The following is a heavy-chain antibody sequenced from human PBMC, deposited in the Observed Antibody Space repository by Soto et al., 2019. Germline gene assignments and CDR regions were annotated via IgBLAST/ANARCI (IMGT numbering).Heavy chain of an antibody. Sequence: PGGSLRLSCAASGFTFSSYAMSWVRQAPGKGLEWVSAISGSGGSTYYADSVKGRLTISRDNSKNTLYLQMNSLRAEDTAVYYCAKVSSGYCSGGSCSPQAFDIWGQGTMVTVSS. J-gene: IGHJ3*02. V-gene: IGHV3-23*01. CDR3: AKVSSGYCSGGSCSPQAFDI. CDR1: GFTFSSYA. D-gene: IGHD2-15*01. CDR2: ISGSGGST.